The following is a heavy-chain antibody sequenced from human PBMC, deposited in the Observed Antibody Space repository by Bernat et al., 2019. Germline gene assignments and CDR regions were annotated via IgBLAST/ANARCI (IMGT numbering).Heavy chain of an antibody. CDR3: ARDWRQQLVPNDYYYFDY. Sequence: QVQLVQSGAEVKKPGASVKVSCKASGYTFTSYGISWVRQAPGQGLEWMGWISAYNGNTNYAQKLQGRVTMTTDTSTSTAYMGLRSLRSDDTAVYYCARDWRQQLVPNDYYYFDYWGQGTLVTVSS. V-gene: IGHV1-18*04. J-gene: IGHJ4*02. CDR2: ISAYNGNT. D-gene: IGHD6-13*01. CDR1: GYTFTSYG.